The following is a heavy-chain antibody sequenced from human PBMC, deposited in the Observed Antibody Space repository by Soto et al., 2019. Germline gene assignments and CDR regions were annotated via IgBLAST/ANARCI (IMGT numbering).Heavy chain of an antibody. D-gene: IGHD6-6*01. CDR3: AKDLGQLVVYWFDP. CDR1: GFTFSSYV. Sequence: GGSLSLSCAASGFTFSSYVMHLVRQAPGKGLEWVAVISYDGSTYYADSVKGRFTISRDNSKNTLYLQMNSLRAEDTAVYYCAKDLGQLVVYWFDPWGQGTLVTVSS. V-gene: IGHV3-30*18. J-gene: IGHJ5*02. CDR2: ISYDGST.